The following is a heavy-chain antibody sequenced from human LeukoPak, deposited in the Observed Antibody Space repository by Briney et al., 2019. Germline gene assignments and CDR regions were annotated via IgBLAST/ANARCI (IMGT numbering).Heavy chain of an antibody. CDR3: ASPPITMVRGVAKTTDY. J-gene: IGHJ4*02. D-gene: IGHD3-10*01. Sequence: GGSLRLSCAASGFTFSSYSMNWVRQAPGKGLEWVSYISSSSSTIYYADSVKGRFTISRDNAKNSLYLQMNSLRAEDTAVYYCASPPITMVRGVAKTTDYWGQGTLVTVSS. V-gene: IGHV3-48*01. CDR2: ISSSSSTI. CDR1: GFTFSSYS.